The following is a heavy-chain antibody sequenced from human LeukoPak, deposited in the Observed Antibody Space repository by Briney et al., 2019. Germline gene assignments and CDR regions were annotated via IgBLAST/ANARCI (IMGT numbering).Heavy chain of an antibody. CDR1: GYSISSGYY. Sequence: PSETLSLTCTVSGYSISSGYYWGWIRQPPGKGLEWIGSIYHSGSTYYNPSLKSRVTISVDTSKNQFSLKLSSVTAADTAVYYCARVRRAEDIVVVPAAIFDYWGQGTLVTVSS. CDR3: ARVRRAEDIVVVPAAIFDY. D-gene: IGHD2-2*01. CDR2: IYHSGST. J-gene: IGHJ4*02. V-gene: IGHV4-38-2*02.